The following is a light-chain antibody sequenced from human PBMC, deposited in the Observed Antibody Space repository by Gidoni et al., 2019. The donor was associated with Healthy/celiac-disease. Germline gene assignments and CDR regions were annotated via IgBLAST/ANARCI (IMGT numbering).Light chain of an antibody. CDR2: GAS. CDR3: QQYGSSRT. CDR1: QSVSSSY. V-gene: IGKV3-20*01. Sequence: IVLTQSPGTLSLSPGERATLSCRASQSVSSSYLAWYQQKPGLIYGASSRATGIPDRFSGSGSGTDFTLTISRLEPEDFAVYYCQQYGSSRTFGQGTKVEIK. J-gene: IGKJ1*01.